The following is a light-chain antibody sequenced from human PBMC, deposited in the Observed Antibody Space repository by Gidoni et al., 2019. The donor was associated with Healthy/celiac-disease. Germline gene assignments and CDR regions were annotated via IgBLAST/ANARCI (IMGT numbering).Light chain of an antibody. Sequence: QSVLTQPPSASGTPGQRVTISCSGSSSNIGSNTVNWYQQLPGTAPKLLIYSNKQRPSGVPDRFSGSKSGTSASLAISGLQSEDEADYYCAAWDDSLMVQVFGGGTKLTVL. CDR1: SSNIGSNT. CDR3: AAWDDSLMVQV. J-gene: IGLJ3*02. V-gene: IGLV1-44*01. CDR2: SNK.